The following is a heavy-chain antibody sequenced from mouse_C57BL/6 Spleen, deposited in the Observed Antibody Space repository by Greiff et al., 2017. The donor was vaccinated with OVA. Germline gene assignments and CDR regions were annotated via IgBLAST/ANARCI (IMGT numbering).Heavy chain of an antibody. CDR1: GFTFSSYA. CDR3: TRDTTVGRYYYAMDY. Sequence: DVMLVESGEGLVKPGGSLKLSCAASGFTFSSYAMSWVRQTPEKRLEWVAYISSGGDYIYYADTVKGRFTISRDNARNTLYLQMSSLKSEDTAMYYCTRDTTVGRYYYAMDYWGQGTSVTVSS. J-gene: IGHJ4*01. D-gene: IGHD1-1*01. V-gene: IGHV5-9-1*02. CDR2: ISSGGDYI.